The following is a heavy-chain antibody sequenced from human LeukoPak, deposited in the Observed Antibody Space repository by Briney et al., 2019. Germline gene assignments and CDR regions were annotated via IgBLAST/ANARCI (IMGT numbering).Heavy chain of an antibody. CDR3: VKDRVSISSSGYFDY. J-gene: IGHJ4*02. CDR1: GFTFSNAW. CDR2: ISSNGGST. V-gene: IGHV3-64D*06. D-gene: IGHD6-13*01. Sequence: GGSLRLSCAASGFTFSNAWMNWVRQAPGKGLEYVSAISSNGGSTYYADSVKGRFTISRDNSKNTLYLQMSSLRAEDTAVYYCVKDRVSISSSGYFDYWGQGTLVTVSS.